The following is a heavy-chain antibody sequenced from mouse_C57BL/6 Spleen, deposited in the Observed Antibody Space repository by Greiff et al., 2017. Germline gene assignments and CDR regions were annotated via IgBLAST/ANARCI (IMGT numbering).Heavy chain of an antibody. V-gene: IGHV5-6*02. CDR3: ARQRNGIDY. J-gene: IGHJ2*01. D-gene: IGHD2-1*01. CDR1: GFTFSSYG. Sequence: DVKLVESGGDLVKPGGSLKLSCAASGFTFSSYGMSWVRQTPDKRLEWVATISSGGSYTYYPDSVKGRFTISRDNAKNTLYLQMSSLKSEDTAMYYCARQRNGIDYRGKGTTLTVSS. CDR2: ISSGGSYT.